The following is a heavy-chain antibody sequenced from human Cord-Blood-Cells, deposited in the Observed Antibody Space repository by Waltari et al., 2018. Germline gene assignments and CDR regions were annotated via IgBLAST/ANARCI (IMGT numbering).Heavy chain of an antibody. CDR3: ARLNRGSGSYYGGYYFDY. Sequence: QLQLQESGPGLVKPSETLSLTCTVSGGSISSSSYYWGWIRQPPGKGLEWIGCIYYSGSTYYNPSLKSRVTISVDTSKNQFSLKLSSGTAADTAWYYCARLNRGSGSYYGGYYFDYWGQGTLVTVSS. D-gene: IGHD3-10*01. J-gene: IGHJ4*02. CDR1: GGSISSSSYY. V-gene: IGHV4-39*01. CDR2: IYYSGST.